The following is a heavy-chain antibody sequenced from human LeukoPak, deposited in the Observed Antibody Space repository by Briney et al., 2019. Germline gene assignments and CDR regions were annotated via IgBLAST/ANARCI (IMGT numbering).Heavy chain of an antibody. CDR3: ARDGNCSSTSCYTDYYYYMDV. CDR2: INPNSGGT. Sequence: GASVTVSCKASGYTLTGYYMHWLRPAPGQGLEGMGWINPNSGGTNYAQKFQGRVTMTRNTYISTAYMELSRLRSDDTAVYYCARDGNCSSTSCYTDYYYYMDVWGKGATVTVSS. V-gene: IGHV1-2*02. J-gene: IGHJ6*03. CDR1: GYTLTGYY. D-gene: IGHD2-2*02.